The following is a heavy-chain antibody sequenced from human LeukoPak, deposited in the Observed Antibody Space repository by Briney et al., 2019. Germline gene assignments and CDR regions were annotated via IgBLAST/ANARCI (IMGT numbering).Heavy chain of an antibody. V-gene: IGHV4-4*07. D-gene: IGHD3-22*01. CDR1: GGSISSYY. J-gene: IGHJ4*02. CDR2: IYTSGST. Sequence: SETLSLTRTVSGGSISSYYWSWIRQPAGKGLEWIGRIYTSGSTNYNPSLKSRVTMSVDTSKNQFSLKLSSVTAADTAVYYCARDKYYDSSGYAVFDYWGQGTLVTVSS. CDR3: ARDKYYDSSGYAVFDY.